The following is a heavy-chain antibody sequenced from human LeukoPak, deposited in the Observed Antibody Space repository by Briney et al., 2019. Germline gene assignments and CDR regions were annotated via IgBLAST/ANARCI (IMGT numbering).Heavy chain of an antibody. Sequence: GGSLRLSCAASGFTFSSYGMHWVRQAPGKGLEWVAVIWYDGSNKYYADSVKGRFTISRDNSKNTLYLQMNSLRAEDTAVYYCAKGSSYSYDTSGYYYWGQGTLVTVSS. V-gene: IGHV3-33*06. CDR1: GFTFSSYG. CDR3: AKGSSYSYDTSGYYY. J-gene: IGHJ4*02. CDR2: IWYDGSNK. D-gene: IGHD3-22*01.